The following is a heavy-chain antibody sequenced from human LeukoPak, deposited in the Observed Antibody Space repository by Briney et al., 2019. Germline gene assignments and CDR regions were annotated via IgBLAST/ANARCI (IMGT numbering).Heavy chain of an antibody. Sequence: ASVKVSCKASRYTFTSYDINLVREAAGQGLEWMGWMNPNTGGTGFAQKVQGRITMTRDTSIRSAYMELSSLRSEDTAVYYYARLSQSPDHSSNGGYYYLGYWGQGNPVTVSS. CDR2: MNPNTGGT. V-gene: IGHV1-8*01. CDR1: RYTFTSYD. D-gene: IGHD2-8*01. J-gene: IGHJ4*02. CDR3: ARLSQSPDHSSNGGYYYLGY.